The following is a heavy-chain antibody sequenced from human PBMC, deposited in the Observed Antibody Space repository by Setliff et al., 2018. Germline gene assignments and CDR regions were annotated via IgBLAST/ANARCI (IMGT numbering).Heavy chain of an antibody. Sequence: TLSLTCTVSGGSVNSGYDNWNWLRQPAGKGLEWIGHINRRGSTNFSPSLKSRATISLDTSKNQFSLNLTSVTAADTAVYYCARGGTFRYFDYWGQGTPVTVSS. D-gene: IGHD5-12*01. CDR1: GGSVNSGYDN. CDR3: ARGGTFRYFDY. J-gene: IGHJ4*02. V-gene: IGHV4-61*09. CDR2: INRRGST.